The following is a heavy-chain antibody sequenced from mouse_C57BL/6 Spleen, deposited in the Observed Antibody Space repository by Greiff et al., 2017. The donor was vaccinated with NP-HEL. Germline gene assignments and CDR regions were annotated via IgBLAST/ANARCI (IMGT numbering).Heavy chain of an antibody. J-gene: IGHJ1*03. Sequence: QVQLKQSGPGLVQPSQSLSITCTVSGFSLTSYGVHWVRQSPGKGLEWLGVIWSGGSTDYNAAFISRLSISKDNSKSQVFFKMNSLQADDTAIYYCASYGSSLYWYFDVWGTGTTVTVSS. D-gene: IGHD1-1*01. CDR1: GFSLTSYG. V-gene: IGHV2-2*01. CDR3: ASYGSSLYWYFDV. CDR2: IWSGGST.